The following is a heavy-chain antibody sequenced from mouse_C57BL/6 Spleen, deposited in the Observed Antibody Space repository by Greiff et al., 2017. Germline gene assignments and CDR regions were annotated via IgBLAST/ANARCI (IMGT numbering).Heavy chain of an antibody. CDR2: IHPNSGST. V-gene: IGHV1-64*01. CDR1: GYTFTSYW. CDR3: ARRGDYYGNFDY. Sequence: QVQLQQPGAELVKPGASVKLSCKASGYTFTSYWMHWVKQRPGQGLEWIGMIHPNSGSTNYNEKFKSKATLTVDKSSSTAYMQLSSLTSEDSAVYYCARRGDYYGNFDYWGQGTTLTVSS. J-gene: IGHJ2*01. D-gene: IGHD1-1*01.